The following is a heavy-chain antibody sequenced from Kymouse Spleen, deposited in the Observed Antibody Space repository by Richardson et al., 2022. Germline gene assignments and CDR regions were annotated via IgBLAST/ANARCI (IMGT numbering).Heavy chain of an antibody. CDR1: GGSISSSSYY. Sequence: QLQLQESGPGLVKPSETLSLTCTVSGGSISSSSYYWGWIRQPPGKGLEWIGSIYYSGSTYYNPSLKSRVTISVDTSKNQFSLKLSSVTAADTAVYYCARRSITGTSNWFDPWGQGTLVTVSS. CDR3: ARRSITGTSNWFDP. V-gene: IGHV4-39*01. CDR2: IYYSGST. D-gene: IGHD1-7*01. J-gene: IGHJ5*02.